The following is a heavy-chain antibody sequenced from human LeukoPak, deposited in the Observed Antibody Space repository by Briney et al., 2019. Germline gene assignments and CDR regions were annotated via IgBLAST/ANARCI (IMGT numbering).Heavy chain of an antibody. CDR3: ARGLSYSSGWYGLGY. CDR1: GGSFSGYY. CDR2: INHSGST. D-gene: IGHD6-19*01. V-gene: IGHV4-34*01. J-gene: IGHJ4*02. Sequence: SETLSLTCAVYGGSFSGYYWSWIRQPPGKGLEWIGEINHSGSTNYNPSLKSRVTISVDTSKNQFSLKLSSVTAADTAVYYCARGLSYSSGWYGLGYWGQGTLVTVSS.